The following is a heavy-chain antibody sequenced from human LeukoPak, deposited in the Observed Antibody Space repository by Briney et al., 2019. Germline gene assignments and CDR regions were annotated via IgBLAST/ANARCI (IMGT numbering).Heavy chain of an antibody. J-gene: IGHJ5*01. CDR1: GGSISNGTSY. Sequence: SETLSLACTVSGGSISNGTSYWTWIRQPAGKSLEWLGRIYSSGSTNYNPSLKSRVTISADTSKNQFSLTLTSVTAADTAVYYCARGPPDFYNSGSYYNGYNWFDSWGQGTLVTVSS. D-gene: IGHD3-10*01. CDR3: ARGPPDFYNSGSYYNGYNWFDS. CDR2: IYSSGST. V-gene: IGHV4-61*02.